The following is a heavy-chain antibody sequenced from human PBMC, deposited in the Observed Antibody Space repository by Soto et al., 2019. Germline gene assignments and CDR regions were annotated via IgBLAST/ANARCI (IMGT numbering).Heavy chain of an antibody. J-gene: IGHJ4*02. CDR2: ISYDGSNK. D-gene: IGHD6-19*01. CDR1: GFTFSSYA. CDR3: ARDRSSGWRLRYYFDY. Sequence: PGGSLRLSCADPGFTFSSYAMHWVRQAPGKGLEWVAVISYDGSNKYYADSVKGRFTISRDNSKNTLYLQMNSLRAEDTAVYYCARDRSSGWRLRYYFDYWGQGTLVTVSS. V-gene: IGHV3-30-3*01.